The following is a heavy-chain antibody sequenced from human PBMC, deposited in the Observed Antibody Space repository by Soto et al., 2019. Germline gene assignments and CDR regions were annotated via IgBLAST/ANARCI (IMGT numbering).Heavy chain of an antibody. J-gene: IGHJ4*02. CDR3: ARRRGSSVWYRHFAY. Sequence: PSETLSLTCTVSGGSISSGGYYWSWIRQHPGKGLEWIGYIYYSGSTYYNPSLKSRVTISVDTSKNQFSLKLSSVTAADTAVYYCARRRGSSVWYRHFAYWGQGTLVTVSS. D-gene: IGHD6-19*01. V-gene: IGHV4-31*03. CDR1: GGSISSGGYY. CDR2: IYYSGST.